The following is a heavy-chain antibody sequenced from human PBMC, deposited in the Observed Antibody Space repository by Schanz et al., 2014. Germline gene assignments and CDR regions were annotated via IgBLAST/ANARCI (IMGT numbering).Heavy chain of an antibody. CDR2: IYYTGTT. Sequence: QLQLQESGPGLVKPSETLSLTCTVSGASISGSSDYWGWIRQSPGKGLEWIGNIYYTGTTYYNPSLKSRVSISVDTSKNRVSLNLPSVTAADTAVFYCARRDNYLSAFDIWGQGTMVTVSS. CDR3: ARRDNYLSAFDI. J-gene: IGHJ3*02. CDR1: GASISGSSDY. V-gene: IGHV4-39*01. D-gene: IGHD4-4*01.